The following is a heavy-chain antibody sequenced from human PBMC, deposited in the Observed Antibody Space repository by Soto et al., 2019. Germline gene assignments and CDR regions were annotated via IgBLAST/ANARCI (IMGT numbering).Heavy chain of an antibody. Sequence: ASVKVSCKVFGYTLTELSMHWVRHAPGKGLEWMGGFDPEDGETIYAQKFQGRVTMTEDTSTDTAYMELSSLRSEDTAVYYCATSRQHHDSSGYYYDYWGQGTLVTVSS. J-gene: IGHJ4*02. D-gene: IGHD3-22*01. CDR1: GYTLTELS. CDR2: FDPEDGET. CDR3: ATSRQHHDSSGYYYDY. V-gene: IGHV1-24*01.